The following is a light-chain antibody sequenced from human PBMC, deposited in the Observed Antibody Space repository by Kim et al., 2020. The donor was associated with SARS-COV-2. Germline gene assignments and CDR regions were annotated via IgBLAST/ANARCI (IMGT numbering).Light chain of an antibody. V-gene: IGLV3-9*01. CDR3: QVWDNNRGV. CDR1: DIENKN. Sequence: SYELTQALSVSVALGQTATITCGGNDIENKNVQWYQQRPGQAPVLVIYTDSKRPSGIPDRFSGSNSGNTATLTITRVQGDDEAAYYCQVWDNNRGVFGGGTKVTVL. J-gene: IGLJ2*01. CDR2: TDS.